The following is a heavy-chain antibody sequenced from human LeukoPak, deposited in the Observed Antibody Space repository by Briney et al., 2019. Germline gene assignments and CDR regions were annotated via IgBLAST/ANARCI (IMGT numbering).Heavy chain of an antibody. CDR3: ARDARPFSYSGSYSGDY. D-gene: IGHD1-26*01. CDR1: GYTFTSYG. J-gene: IGHJ4*02. V-gene: IGHV1-18*01. CDR2: ISAYNGNT. Sequence: ASVKVSCKASGYTFTSYGISWVRQAPGQGPEWMGWISAYNGNTNYAQKLQGRVTMTTDTSTSTAYMELRSLRSDDTAVYYCARDARPFSYSGSYSGDYWGQGTLVTVSS.